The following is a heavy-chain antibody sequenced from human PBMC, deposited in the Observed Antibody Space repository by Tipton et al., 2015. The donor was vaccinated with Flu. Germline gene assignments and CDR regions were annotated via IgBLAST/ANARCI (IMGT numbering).Heavy chain of an antibody. J-gene: IGHJ4*02. V-gene: IGHV3-30*04. D-gene: IGHD3-10*01. CDR1: GLTFSTFA. CDR2: ISYDGRNQ. Sequence: SLRLSCSVSGLTFSTFAMQWVRRAPGKGLEWLALISYDGRNQIYADSVKGRFTISRDNSKNTLYLQMNSLGPGDTAMYYCARVQQYGSGGSFFGYYFDHWGQGTQVTSSS. CDR3: ARVQQYGSGGSFFGYYFDH.